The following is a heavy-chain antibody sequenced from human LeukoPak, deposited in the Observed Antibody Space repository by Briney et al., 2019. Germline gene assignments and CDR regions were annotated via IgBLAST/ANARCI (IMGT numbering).Heavy chain of an antibody. CDR2: IYYSGST. J-gene: IGHJ4*02. CDR1: GGSISSSSYY. D-gene: IGHD6-13*01. Sequence: SETLSLTCTVSGGSISSSSYYWGWIRQPPGKGLEWIGSIYYSGSTYYNPSLKSRVTISVDTSKNQFSLKLSSVTAADTAVYYCAIVAAATRVAVSYYFDYWGQGTLVTVSS. CDR3: AIVAAATRVAVSYYFDY. V-gene: IGHV4-39*07.